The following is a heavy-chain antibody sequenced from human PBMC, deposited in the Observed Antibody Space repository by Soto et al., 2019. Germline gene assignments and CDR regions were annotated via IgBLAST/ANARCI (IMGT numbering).Heavy chain of an antibody. J-gene: IGHJ4*02. Sequence: QLQLQESGPGMVQPSETLSLPCTVSSGSMNRDTYYWGWIRQPPGKGLEWVGPLSYGGSTSSSPSVKNRVTISVDTSMNHFSLKLTSVTAADTAIYYCARHVGGLDSWGQGILVTVSS. V-gene: IGHV4-39*01. CDR3: ARHVGGLDS. CDR1: SGSMNRDTYY. D-gene: IGHD2-15*01. CDR2: LSYGGST.